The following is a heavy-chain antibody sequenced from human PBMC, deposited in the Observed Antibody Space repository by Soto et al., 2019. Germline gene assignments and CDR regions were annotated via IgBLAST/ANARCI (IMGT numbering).Heavy chain of an antibody. CDR1: GYTFTSYD. J-gene: IGHJ6*02. D-gene: IGHD3-22*01. CDR3: AREMSNYDSSGYFSPWYYYGMDV. CDR2: MNPNSGNT. V-gene: IGHV1-8*01. Sequence: QVQLVQSGAEVKKPGASVKVSCKASGYTFTSYDINWVRQATGQGLEWMGWMNPNSGNTGYAQKFQGRVTMTRNTTISTAYMELSSLRSEDKAVYYCAREMSNYDSSGYFSPWYYYGMDVWGQGTTVTVSS.